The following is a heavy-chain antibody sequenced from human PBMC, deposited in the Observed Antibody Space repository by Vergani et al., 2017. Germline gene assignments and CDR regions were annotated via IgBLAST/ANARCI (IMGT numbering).Heavy chain of an antibody. CDR3: AKANPRNSGYDYLYYYHATDF. Sequence: EVQLLESGGDLVQPGGSLRLSCAASGFTFNHYAMNWVRQAPGKGLEWVSGISGSGGSTYYAGSVKGRFTISRDSSKNTLYLQMNSLSAGDTAVYYCAKANPRNSGYDYLYYYHATDFWGQGTTVTVSS. J-gene: IGHJ6*02. V-gene: IGHV3-23*01. CDR2: ISGSGGST. D-gene: IGHD5-12*01. CDR1: GFTFNHYA.